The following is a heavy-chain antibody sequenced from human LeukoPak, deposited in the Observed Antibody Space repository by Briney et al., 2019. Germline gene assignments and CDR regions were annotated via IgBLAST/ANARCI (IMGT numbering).Heavy chain of an antibody. Sequence: SVKVSCKASGFTFTSSAVQWVRQARGQRLEWIGWIVVGSGNTNYAQKFQERVTITRDMSTSTAYMELSSLRSEDTAVYYCAAATRGYCSSTSCQSPDYWGQGTLVTVSS. CDR2: IVVGSGNT. CDR1: GFTFTSSA. D-gene: IGHD2-2*03. V-gene: IGHV1-58*01. CDR3: AAATRGYCSSTSCQSPDY. J-gene: IGHJ4*02.